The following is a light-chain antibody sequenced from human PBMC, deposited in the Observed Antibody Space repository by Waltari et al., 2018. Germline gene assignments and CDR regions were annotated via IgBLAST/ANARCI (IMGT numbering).Light chain of an antibody. CDR2: AND. CDR1: TSNIGNNY. Sequence: QSVLTQPPSVSAAPGQKVTISCSGSTSNIGNNYVSWYQQFPGAAPKVLIYANDKANTGNPDRFSGSKSGPSATLAITGLPTWDEADYYCGTWDNTLSANTLSAVFGGGTKVTVL. CDR3: GTWDNTLSANTLSAV. V-gene: IGLV1-51*02. J-gene: IGLJ2*01.